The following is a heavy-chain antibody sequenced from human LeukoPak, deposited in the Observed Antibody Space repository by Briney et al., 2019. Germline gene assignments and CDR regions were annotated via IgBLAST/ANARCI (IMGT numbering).Heavy chain of an antibody. D-gene: IGHD2-8*02. Sequence: ASVKVSCKASGYTFTRYYILWVRQARGQGLESMGIINPRGGSTSYAQKLWGRVTITTDTYANKVHMELHSLRSDDTAVYYCARDSGWWMFDYWGQGTLVTVSS. CDR3: ARDSGWWMFDY. J-gene: IGHJ4*02. CDR2: INPRGGST. V-gene: IGHV1-46*01. CDR1: GYTFTRYY.